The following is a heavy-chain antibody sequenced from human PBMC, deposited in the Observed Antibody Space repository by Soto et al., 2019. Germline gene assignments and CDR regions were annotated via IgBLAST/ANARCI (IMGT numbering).Heavy chain of an antibody. Sequence: GASVKVSCKASGGTFSSYAISWVRQAPGQGLEWMGGIIPIFGTANYAQKFQGRVTITADESTSTAYMELSSLRSEDTAVYYCTRDLNCSSTSCSGRGAFDIWGQGTMVTVSS. CDR1: GGTFSSYA. CDR2: IIPIFGTA. CDR3: TRDLNCSSTSCSGRGAFDI. J-gene: IGHJ3*02. V-gene: IGHV1-69*13. D-gene: IGHD2-2*01.